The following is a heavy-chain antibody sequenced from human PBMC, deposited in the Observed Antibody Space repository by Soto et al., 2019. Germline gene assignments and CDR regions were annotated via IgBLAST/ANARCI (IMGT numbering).Heavy chain of an antibody. D-gene: IGHD4-17*01. J-gene: IGHJ4*02. CDR2: IYYSGST. V-gene: IGHV4-31*03. CDR1: GGSISSGGYY. CDR3: ASMTTLTACLDY. Sequence: QVQLRESGPGLVKPSQTLSLTCTVSGGSISSGGYYWSWIRQHPGKGLEWIGYIYYSGSTYYNPSLKSRVTISVYTSKHHFSLKLSSVTAADTAVYYCASMTTLTACLDYWGQGTLVTVSS.